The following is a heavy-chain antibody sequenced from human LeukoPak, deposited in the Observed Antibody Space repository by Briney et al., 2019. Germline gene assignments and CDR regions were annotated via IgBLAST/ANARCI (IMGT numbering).Heavy chain of an antibody. D-gene: IGHD3-10*01. CDR2: ISPYNGNT. V-gene: IGHV1-18*01. CDR3: ARTFGGNFRLDY. CDR1: GHTFTSYG. Sequence: ASVKVSCKASGHTFTSYGISWVRQAPGQGLEWMGWISPYNGNTNYAQKLQDRVTMTTDTSTTTAHMEVRSLTSDDTAVYYCARTFGGNFRLDYWGQGTLVTVSS. J-gene: IGHJ4*02.